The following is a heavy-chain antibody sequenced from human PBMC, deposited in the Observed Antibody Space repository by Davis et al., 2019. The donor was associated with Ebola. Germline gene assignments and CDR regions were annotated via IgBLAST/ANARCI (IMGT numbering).Heavy chain of an antibody. CDR1: GFTFSSYE. V-gene: IGHV3-7*01. J-gene: IGHJ4*02. CDR3: ARQSSSWNY. D-gene: IGHD6-13*01. CDR2: IKQDGSEK. Sequence: GESLKISCAASGFTFSSYEMNWVRQAPGKGLEWVANIKQDGSEKYYVDSVKGRFTISRDNAKNSLYLQMNSLRAEDTAVYYCARQSSSWNYWGQGTLVTVSS.